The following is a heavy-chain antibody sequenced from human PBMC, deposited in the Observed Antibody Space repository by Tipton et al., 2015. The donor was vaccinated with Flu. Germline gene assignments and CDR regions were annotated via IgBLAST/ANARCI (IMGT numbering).Heavy chain of an antibody. D-gene: IGHD3-10*01. Sequence: TLSLTCSVSGASISAGDYYWSWIRRHPGGGLEWIGYIYYSGRADYNPSLKSRTTMSVDSSENHLSLKLSSVTAADTAVYYCVRRGYGSGDIWGPWGHGILVTVSS. CDR3: VRRGYGSGDIWGP. V-gene: IGHV4-31*03. CDR2: IYYSGRA. J-gene: IGHJ5*02. CDR1: GASISAGDYY.